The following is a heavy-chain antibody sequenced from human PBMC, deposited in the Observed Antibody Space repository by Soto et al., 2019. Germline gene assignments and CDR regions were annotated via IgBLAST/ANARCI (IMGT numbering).Heavy chain of an antibody. J-gene: IGHJ4*02. CDR1: GYTFTSYD. D-gene: IGHD6-19*01. CDR2: ISPNNGNT. V-gene: IGHV1-18*01. Sequence: GASVKVSCKASGYTFTSYDISWVRQATGQGLEWMGWISPNNGNTNYAQKLQGRVTMTTDTSTSTAYMELRSLRSEDTAVYYCARDLAVGLVDYWGQGTLVTVSS. CDR3: ARDLAVGLVDY.